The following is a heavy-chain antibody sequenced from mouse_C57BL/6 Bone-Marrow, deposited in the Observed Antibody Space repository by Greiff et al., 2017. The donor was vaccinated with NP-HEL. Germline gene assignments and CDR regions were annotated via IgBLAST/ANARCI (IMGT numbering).Heavy chain of an antibody. V-gene: IGHV1-26*01. Sequence: EVQLQQSGPELVKPGASVKISCKASGYTFTDYYMNWVKQSHGKSLEWIGDINPNNGGTSYNQQFKGTATLTVDKSSSTAYMELRSLTSEDSAVYYCARTPIYSGAMDYWGQGTSVTVSS. CDR1: GYTFTDYY. J-gene: IGHJ4*01. D-gene: IGHD2-1*01. CDR2: INPNNGGT. CDR3: ARTPIYSGAMDY.